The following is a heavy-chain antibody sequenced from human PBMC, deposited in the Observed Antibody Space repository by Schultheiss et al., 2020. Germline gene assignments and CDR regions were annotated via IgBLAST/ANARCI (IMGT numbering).Heavy chain of an antibody. CDR3: AREGGDSSGKGAFDI. CDR1: GFTFTNVW. J-gene: IGHJ3*02. D-gene: IGHD6-19*01. Sequence: GGSLRLACAASGFTFTNVWMSWVRQAPGKGLEWVSVIYSGGSTYYADSVKGRFTISRDNSKNTLYLQMNSLRAEDTAVYYCAREGGDSSGKGAFDIWGQGTMVTVSS. V-gene: IGHV3-53*01. CDR2: IYSGGST.